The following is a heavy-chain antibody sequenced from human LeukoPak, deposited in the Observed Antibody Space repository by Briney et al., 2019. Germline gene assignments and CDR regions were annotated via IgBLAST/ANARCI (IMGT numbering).Heavy chain of an antibody. D-gene: IGHD6-19*01. V-gene: IGHV3-23*01. CDR2: IFGSGGST. CDR3: AKTTTGYSSGRYPGWPVDY. Sequence: GGSLRLSCAASGFTFSSYAMYWVRQAPGKGLEWVSGIFGSGGSTHYTDSVKGRFTISRDNSKNTVYLQMNSLRAEDTAVYYCAKTTTGYSSGRYPGWPVDYWGQGTLVTVSS. J-gene: IGHJ4*02. CDR1: GFTFSSYA.